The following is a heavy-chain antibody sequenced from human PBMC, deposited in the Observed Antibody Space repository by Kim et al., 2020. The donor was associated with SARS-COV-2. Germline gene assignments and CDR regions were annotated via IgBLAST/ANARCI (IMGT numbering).Heavy chain of an antibody. Sequence: YNPSLKSRVTISVDTSKNQFSLKLSSVTAADTAVYYCARQKGAIGSSWYDWGQGTLVTVSS. V-gene: IGHV4-39*01. CDR3: ARQKGAIGSSWYD. J-gene: IGHJ4*02. D-gene: IGHD6-13*01.